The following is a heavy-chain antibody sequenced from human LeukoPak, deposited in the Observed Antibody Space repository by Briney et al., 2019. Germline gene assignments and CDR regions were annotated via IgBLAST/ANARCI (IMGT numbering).Heavy chain of an antibody. V-gene: IGHV7-4-1*02. J-gene: IGHJ6*02. CDR2: INTNTGNP. CDR1: GYTFTSYA. D-gene: IGHD2-21*02. CDR3: ARDLDGGDYSPEWYGMDV. Sequence: ASVKVSCKASGYTFTSYAMNWVRQAPGQGLEWMGWINTNTGNPTYAQGFTGRFVFSLDTSVSTAYLQISSLKAEDTAVYYCARDLDGGDYSPEWYGMDVWGQGTTVTVSS.